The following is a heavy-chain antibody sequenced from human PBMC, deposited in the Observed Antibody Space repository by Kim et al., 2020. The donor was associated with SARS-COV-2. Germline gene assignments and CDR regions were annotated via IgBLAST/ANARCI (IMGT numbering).Heavy chain of an antibody. D-gene: IGHD1-26*01. Sequence: SETLSLTCTVSGGSLSGYPWNWIRQSPGNGLEWIGSIYYSGSTNSNPSLKSRVTISVDTSKNQFSLMVHSVTAADTAVYYCAKGGVGPTWDDAFDIWGRGTMVTVSS. J-gene: IGHJ3*02. CDR3: AKGGVGPTWDDAFDI. V-gene: IGHV4-59*01. CDR1: GGSLSGYP. CDR2: IYYSGST.